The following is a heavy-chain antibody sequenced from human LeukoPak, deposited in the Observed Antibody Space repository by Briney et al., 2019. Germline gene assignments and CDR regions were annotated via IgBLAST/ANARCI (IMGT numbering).Heavy chain of an antibody. V-gene: IGHV3-23*01. CDR1: GVTFSSFA. D-gene: IGHD6-19*01. Sequence: GGSLRLSCAASGVTFSSFAMSWVRQAPGKGLKWVSAISGSGGSTYYADAVQGRFTISRDNSKNTLYLQMNSLRAEDTAVYYCAKDLGGGSGCYDLWGRGTLVTVSS. CDR2: ISGSGGST. J-gene: IGHJ2*01. CDR3: AKDLGGGSGCYDL.